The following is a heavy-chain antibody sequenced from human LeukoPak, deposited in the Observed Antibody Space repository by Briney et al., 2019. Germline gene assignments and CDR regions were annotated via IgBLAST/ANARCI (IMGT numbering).Heavy chain of an antibody. CDR2: IYYSGST. V-gene: IGHV4-39*01. D-gene: IGHD5-18*01. J-gene: IGHJ5*02. CDR3: ARRVVDTALTWANWFDP. CDR1: GGSITSSSYY. Sequence: SETLSLTCTVSGGSITSSSYYWGWIRQAPGKGLEWIGGIYYSGSTYCNPSLKSRVTISVDTSKNHFSLKLSSVTAADTAVSYCARRVVDTALTWANWFDPWGQGTLVTVPS.